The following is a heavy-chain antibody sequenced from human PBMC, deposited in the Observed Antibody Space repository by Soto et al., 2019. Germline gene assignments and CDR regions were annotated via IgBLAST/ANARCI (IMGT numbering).Heavy chain of an antibody. CDR2: ISYDGSNT. CDR3: ARDHGMFLSYYYYGMDV. Sequence: QVQLVESGGGVVQPGRSLTLSCAASGFTFSRFSMHWVRQAPGKGLAWVAVISYDGSNTHYAESVKGRFNISRDDSKXTXXXXMNNLRGEDSAVYYCARDHGMFLSYYYYGMDVWGQGTTVTVSS. V-gene: IGHV3-30-3*01. CDR1: GFTFSRFS. J-gene: IGHJ6*02. D-gene: IGHD3-10*02.